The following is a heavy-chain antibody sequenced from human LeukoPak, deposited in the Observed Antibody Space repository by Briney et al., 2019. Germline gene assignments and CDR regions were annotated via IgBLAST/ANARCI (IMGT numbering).Heavy chain of an antibody. D-gene: IGHD5-24*01. Sequence: SVKVSCKASGYTFTSYAISWVRQAPGQGLEWMGGIIPIFGTANYAQKFQGRVTITADKSTSTAYMELSSLRSEDTAVYYCARSRDGYTRSGHDAFDIWGQGTMVTVSS. V-gene: IGHV1-69*06. CDR3: ARSRDGYTRSGHDAFDI. CDR2: IIPIFGTA. J-gene: IGHJ3*02. CDR1: GYTFTSYA.